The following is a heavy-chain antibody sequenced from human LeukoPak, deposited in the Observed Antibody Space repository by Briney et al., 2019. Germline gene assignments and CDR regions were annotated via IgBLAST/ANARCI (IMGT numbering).Heavy chain of an antibody. V-gene: IGHV3-23*01. CDR2: ISGSGGST. CDR1: GFTFSSYA. CDR3: ATPPVAGSGSHLLGY. Sequence: GGSLRLSCAASGFTFSSYAMSWVRQAPGKGLEWVSAISGSGGSTYYADSVKGRFTISRDNSKNTLYLQMNSLRAEDTAVYYCATPPVAGSGSHLLGYWGREPWSPSPQ. D-gene: IGHD3-3*01. J-gene: IGHJ4*02.